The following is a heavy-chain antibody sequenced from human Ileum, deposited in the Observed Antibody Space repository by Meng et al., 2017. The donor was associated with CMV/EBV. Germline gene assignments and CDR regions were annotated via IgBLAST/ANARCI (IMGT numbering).Heavy chain of an antibody. CDR2: IYPGDSDT. J-gene: IGHJ5*02. V-gene: IGHV5-51*01. Sequence: GGSLRLSCKGSGDRFTNYWIAWVRQMPGKGLEWMGIIYPGDSDTRYSPSFQGQVTISADKSISTAYLQWSSLKASDSAMYDCARHAAADTMRTWLDPWGQGSLVTVSS. CDR1: GDRFTNYW. D-gene: IGHD3-10*01. CDR3: ARHAAADTMRTWLDP.